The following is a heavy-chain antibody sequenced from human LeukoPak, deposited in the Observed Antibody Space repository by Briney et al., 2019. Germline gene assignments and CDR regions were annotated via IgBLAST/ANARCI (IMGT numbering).Heavy chain of an antibody. D-gene: IGHD3-22*01. CDR3: ARAKAHKYYYDSSGYSRWDPIFDY. Sequence: GASVKVSCKASGYTFTSYDINWVRQATGQGLEWMGWMNPNSGNTGYAQKFQGRVTITRNTSISTAYMELSSLRSEDTAVYYCARAKAHKYYYDSSGYSRWDPIFDYWGQGTLVTVSS. CDR2: MNPNSGNT. J-gene: IGHJ4*02. CDR1: GYTFTSYD. V-gene: IGHV1-8*03.